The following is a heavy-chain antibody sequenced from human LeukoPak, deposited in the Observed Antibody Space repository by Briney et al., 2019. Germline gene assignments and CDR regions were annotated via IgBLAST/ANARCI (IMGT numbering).Heavy chain of an antibody. CDR1: GFIFRSYV. D-gene: IGHD2-2*01. CDR2: IGNSDET. CDR3: AKDPQHPLDY. V-gene: IGHV3-23*01. Sequence: GGSLRLSCVASGFIFRSYVMTWVRQAPGKGPEWVSTIGNSDETHYADSVKGRFTISRDNSKNTLYLQMNSLKVEDTAIYSCAKDPQHPLDYWGRGTPVTVSP. J-gene: IGHJ4*02.